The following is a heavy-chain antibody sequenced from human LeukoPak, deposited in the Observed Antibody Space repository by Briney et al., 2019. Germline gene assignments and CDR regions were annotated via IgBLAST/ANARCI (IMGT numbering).Heavy chain of an antibody. CDR1: GFTFSSYW. D-gene: IGHD3-16*01. CDR2: INSDGSST. V-gene: IGHV3-74*01. CDR3: AKIPQVATYTVPNFDF. Sequence: GGSLRLSCAASGFTFSSYWMHWVRQAPGKGLVWVSRINSDGSSTSCADSVKGRFTISRDNSKNTLYLQMNSLRAEDTAVYYCAKIPQVATYTVPNFDFWGQGTLVTVSS. J-gene: IGHJ4*02.